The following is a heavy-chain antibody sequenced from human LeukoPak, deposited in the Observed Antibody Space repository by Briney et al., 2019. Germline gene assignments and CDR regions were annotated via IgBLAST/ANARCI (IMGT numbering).Heavy chain of an antibody. CDR1: GGSISSYY. CDR2: IYYSGST. J-gene: IGHJ3*02. CDR3: ARQAVAGSADAFDI. V-gene: IGHV4-59*08. D-gene: IGHD6-19*01. Sequence: PSETLSLTCTVSGGSISSYYWSWIRQPPGKGLEWIGHIYYSGSTNYNPSLKSRVTISVDTSKNQFSLKLSSVTAADTAVYYCARQAVAGSADAFDIWGQGTMVTVSS.